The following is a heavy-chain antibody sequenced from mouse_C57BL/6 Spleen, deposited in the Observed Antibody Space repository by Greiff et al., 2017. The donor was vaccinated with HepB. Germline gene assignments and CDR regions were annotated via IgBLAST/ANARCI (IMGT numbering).Heavy chain of an antibody. Sequence: QVHVKQPGAELVKPGASVKMSCKASGYTFTSYWITWVKQRPGQGLEWIGDIYPGSGSTNYNEKFKSKATLTVDTSSSTAYMQLSSLTSEDSAVYYCAGNYFDYWGQGTTLTVSS. V-gene: IGHV1-55*01. CDR3: AGNYFDY. D-gene: IGHD1-1*02. CDR2: IYPGSGST. J-gene: IGHJ2*01. CDR1: GYTFTSYW.